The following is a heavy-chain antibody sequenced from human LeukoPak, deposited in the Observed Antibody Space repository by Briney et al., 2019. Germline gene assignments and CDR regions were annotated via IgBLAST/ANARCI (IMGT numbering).Heavy chain of an antibody. D-gene: IGHD2-15*01. CDR2: IKQDGSEK. Sequence: GGSLRLSCAASGFTFSSYWMSWVRQAPGKGLEWVANIKQDGSEKYYVDSVKGRFTISRDNAKNSLYLQMNSLRSEDTAVYYCARGCSGGSCYSGNGGKAFDIWGQGTMVTVSS. CDR3: ARGCSGGSCYSGNGGKAFDI. CDR1: GFTFSSYW. V-gene: IGHV3-7*03. J-gene: IGHJ3*02.